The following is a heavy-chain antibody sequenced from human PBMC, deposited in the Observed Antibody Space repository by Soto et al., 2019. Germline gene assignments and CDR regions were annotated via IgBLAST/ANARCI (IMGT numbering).Heavy chain of an antibody. CDR2: IYWDDDK. Sequence: QITLKESGPTLVKPTQTLTLTCTFSGFSLSTSGVGVGWIRQPPGKALEWLALIYWDDDKRYSPSLKSRLTITKDTSKNQVVLTMTNMDPVDTATYYWTRTPYYYYGMDVWGQGTTVTVSS. J-gene: IGHJ6*02. CDR3: TRTPYYYYGMDV. CDR1: GFSLSTSGVG. V-gene: IGHV2-5*02.